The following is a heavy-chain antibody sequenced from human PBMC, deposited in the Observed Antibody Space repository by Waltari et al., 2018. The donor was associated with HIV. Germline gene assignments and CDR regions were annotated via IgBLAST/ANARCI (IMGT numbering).Heavy chain of an antibody. V-gene: IGHV4-61*02. Sequence: QVQLQESRPGLVKPSQTLSLTCTVSGGSISSGSYYWTWIPQPAGKGLEWIGRIYTSGSTNYNPSLKSRVTISVDTSKNQFSLKLSSVTAADTAVYYCARDRNYYYDSSGYFFNAFDIWGQGTMVTVSS. CDR1: GGSISSGSYY. D-gene: IGHD3-22*01. CDR3: ARDRNYYYDSSGYFFNAFDI. CDR2: IYTSGST. J-gene: IGHJ3*02.